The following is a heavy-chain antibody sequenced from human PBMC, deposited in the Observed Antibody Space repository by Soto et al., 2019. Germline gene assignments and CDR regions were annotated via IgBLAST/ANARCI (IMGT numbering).Heavy chain of an antibody. Sequence: SETLSLTCAVSGDSVTTAPDFCTWIRHRPGEGLEWLGYKFTTGSTSYNPSLKGRLIISVDTSKNQFSLNLRAVTAADTAVYYCARGNRNYNWFDPWGQGILVTVSS. CDR3: ARGNRNYNWFDP. CDR1: GDSVTTAPDF. V-gene: IGHV4-31*11. J-gene: IGHJ5*02. CDR2: KFTTGST.